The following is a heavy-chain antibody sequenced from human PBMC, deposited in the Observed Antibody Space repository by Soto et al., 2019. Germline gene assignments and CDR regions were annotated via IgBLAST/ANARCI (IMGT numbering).Heavy chain of an antibody. CDR2: ISSSSSTI. V-gene: IGHV3-48*02. D-gene: IGHD3-22*01. CDR3: ASRYYYDSSGYYYPYYY. J-gene: IGHJ4*02. Sequence: GGSLRLSCAASGFTFSSYNMNWVRQAPGKGLEWVSSISSSSSTIYYADSVKGRFTISRDNAKNSLYLQMNSLRDEDTAVYYCASRYYYDSSGYYYPYYYWGQGTLVTVSS. CDR1: GFTFSSYN.